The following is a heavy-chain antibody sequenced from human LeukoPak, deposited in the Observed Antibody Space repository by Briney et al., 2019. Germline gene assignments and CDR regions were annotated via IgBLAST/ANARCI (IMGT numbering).Heavy chain of an antibody. J-gene: IGHJ1*01. V-gene: IGHV3-30*02. CDR1: GFTFSSYG. Sequence: GVSLRLSCAASGFTFSSYGMHWVRQAPGKGLEWVAFIRHDGSNKYYADSVKGRFTISRDNSKNTLYLQMNSLRAEDTAVYYCAKDRVAAAARRGYFQHWGQGTLVTVSS. CDR3: AKDRVAAAARRGYFQH. D-gene: IGHD6-13*01. CDR2: IRHDGSNK.